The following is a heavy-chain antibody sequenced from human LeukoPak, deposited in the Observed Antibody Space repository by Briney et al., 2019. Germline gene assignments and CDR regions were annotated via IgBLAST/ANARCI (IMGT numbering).Heavy chain of an antibody. CDR1: GYTPTELS. CDR2: FDPEDGET. V-gene: IGHV1-24*01. J-gene: IGHJ4*02. D-gene: IGHD5-18*01. CDR3: ATVGYRADY. Sequence: ASVKVSCKVSGYTPTELSMHWVRQAPGKGLEWMGGFDPEDGETIYAQKFQGRVTMTEDTFTDTAYMELSSLRSEDTAVYYRATVGYRADYWGQGTLVTVSS.